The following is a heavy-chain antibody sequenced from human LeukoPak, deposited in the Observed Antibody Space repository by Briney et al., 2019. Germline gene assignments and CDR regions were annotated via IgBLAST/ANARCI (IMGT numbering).Heavy chain of an antibody. CDR2: IYSGGST. Sequence: GGSLRLSCAASGFTVSSNYMSWVRQAPGKGLEWVSVIYSGGSTYYVDSVKGRFTISRDNSKNTLYLQMNSLRAEDTAVYYCARLIVGATGVDYWGQGTLVTVSS. J-gene: IGHJ4*02. V-gene: IGHV3-53*01. CDR1: GFTVSSNY. CDR3: ARLIVGATGVDY. D-gene: IGHD1-26*01.